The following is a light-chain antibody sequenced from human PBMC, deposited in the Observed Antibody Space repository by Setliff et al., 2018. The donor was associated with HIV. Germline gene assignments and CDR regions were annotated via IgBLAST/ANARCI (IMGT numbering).Light chain of an antibody. CDR1: SADVGGYDF. CDR3: SSYTRISTYV. CDR2: DVG. J-gene: IGLJ1*01. V-gene: IGLV2-14*03. Sequence: QSALTQPASVSASPGQSITISCAGTSADVGGYDFVSWYQQHPGKAPKLIIYDVGDRPSGVSNRFSGSKSGDTASLTISGLQAEDEADYYCSSYTRISTYVFGTGTKVTVL.